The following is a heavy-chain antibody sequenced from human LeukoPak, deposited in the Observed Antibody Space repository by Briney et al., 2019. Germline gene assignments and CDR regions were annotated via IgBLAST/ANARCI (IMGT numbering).Heavy chain of an antibody. V-gene: IGHV1-18*01. Sequence: ASVKVSCKASGYMFNIYGISWVRQAPGQGLEWMGWINPNSGGTNYAQKFQGRVTMTTDTSTSTAYMELRSLRSDDTAVYYCARRTYYYGIYYYYYMDVWGKGTTVTISS. CDR1: GYMFNIYG. D-gene: IGHD3-10*01. J-gene: IGHJ6*03. CDR3: ARRTYYYGIYYYYYMDV. CDR2: INPNSGGT.